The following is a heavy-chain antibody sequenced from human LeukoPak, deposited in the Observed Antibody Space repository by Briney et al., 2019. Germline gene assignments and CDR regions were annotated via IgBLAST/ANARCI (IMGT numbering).Heavy chain of an antibody. CDR1: GYTFTIYG. V-gene: IGHV1-18*01. J-gene: IGHJ3*02. CDR2: ISAYNGNT. CDR3: ARDIAAAGSLGAFDI. Sequence: ASVRVSCKASGYTFTIYGISWVRQAPGQGLGWMGWISAYNGNTNYAQKLQGRVTMTTDTSTSTAYMELRSLRSDDTAVYYCARDIAAAGSLGAFDIWGQGTMVTVSS. D-gene: IGHD6-13*01.